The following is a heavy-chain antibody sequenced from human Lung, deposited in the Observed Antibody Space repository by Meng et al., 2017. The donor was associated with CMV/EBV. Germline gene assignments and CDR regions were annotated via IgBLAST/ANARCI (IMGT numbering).Heavy chain of an antibody. V-gene: IGHV3-30*02. CDR3: AKVVRLGYCSSTSCPARSYYYYGMDV. CDR2: IRYDGSNK. J-gene: IGHJ6*02. Sequence: GGSLRLXCAASGFTFSSYGMHWVRQAPGKGLEWVAFIRYDGSNKYYADSVKGRFTISRDNSKNTLYLQMNSLRAEDTAVYYCAKVVRLGYCSSTSCPARSYYYYGMDVXGHGXTVTVSS. D-gene: IGHD2-2*01. CDR1: GFTFSSYG.